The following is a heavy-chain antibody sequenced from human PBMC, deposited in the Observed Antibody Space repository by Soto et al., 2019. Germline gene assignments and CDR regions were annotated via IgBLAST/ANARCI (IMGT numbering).Heavy chain of an antibody. CDR3: ARDQPPIGSQQWLAVWFDP. D-gene: IGHD6-19*01. CDR2: IIPILGIA. V-gene: IGHV1-69*04. CDR1: GGTFSSYT. J-gene: IGHJ5*02. Sequence: GASVKVSCKSSGGTFSSYTISWVRQAPGQGLEWMGRIIPILGIANYAQKFQGRVTITADKSTSTAYMELSSLRSEDTAVYYCARDQPPIGSQQWLAVWFDPWGQGTLVTVSS.